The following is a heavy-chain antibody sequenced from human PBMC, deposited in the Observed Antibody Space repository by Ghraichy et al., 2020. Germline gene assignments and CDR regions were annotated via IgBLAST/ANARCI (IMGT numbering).Heavy chain of an antibody. Sequence: GGSLRLSCVASGFTFTSYWMHWVRQVPGKGLVWVSRINSDGSSTNYADSVKGRFTISRDNAKNTLCLQMNSLRAEDMAVYYCARGKYYFDYWGQGTLVTVSS. V-gene: IGHV3-74*01. J-gene: IGHJ4*02. CDR3: ARGKYYFDY. CDR2: INSDGSST. CDR1: GFTFTSYW.